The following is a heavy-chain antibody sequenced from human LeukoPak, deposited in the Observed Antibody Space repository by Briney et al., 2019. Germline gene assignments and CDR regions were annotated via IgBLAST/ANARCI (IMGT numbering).Heavy chain of an antibody. J-gene: IGHJ4*02. Sequence: SETLSLTCTVSGGSISSYYWSWIWQPPGKGLEWVGTIYYSGSTYYNPSLKSRVTISVDTSKNQFSLKLNSVTAADTAVYYCARLGDNSSGWYYFDYWGQGTLVTVSS. CDR2: IYYSGST. CDR1: GGSISSYY. V-gene: IGHV4-59*04. CDR3: ARLGDNSSGWYYFDY. D-gene: IGHD6-19*01.